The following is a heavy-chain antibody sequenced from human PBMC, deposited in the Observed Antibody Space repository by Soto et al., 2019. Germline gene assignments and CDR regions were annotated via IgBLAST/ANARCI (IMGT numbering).Heavy chain of an antibody. CDR2: MYYSGTT. D-gene: IGHD3-22*01. J-gene: IGHJ5*02. CDR3: AVVDSTGNWFDP. CDR1: GGSISSSDFY. Sequence: PSETLSLTCTVSGGSISSSDFYWGWLRQPPGKGLDFIGSMYYSGTTYYNPSLKNRITISVDTSKNQFSLKLISVTAADTAVYYCAVVDSTGNWFDPWGQGAQVTVSS. V-gene: IGHV4-39*01.